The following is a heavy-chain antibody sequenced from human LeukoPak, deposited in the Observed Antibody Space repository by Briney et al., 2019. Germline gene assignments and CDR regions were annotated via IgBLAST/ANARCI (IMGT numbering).Heavy chain of an antibody. D-gene: IGHD6-13*01. CDR1: GYTFTGYY. Sequence: ASVKVSCKASGYTFTGYYMHWVRQAPGQGLEWMGRINPNSGGTNYAQKFQGRVTMTRDTSISTAYMELSRLRSDDTAVYYCARDPTDGSSWYGDYWGQGTLVTVSS. CDR2: INPNSGGT. V-gene: IGHV1-2*06. CDR3: ARDPTDGSSWYGDY. J-gene: IGHJ4*02.